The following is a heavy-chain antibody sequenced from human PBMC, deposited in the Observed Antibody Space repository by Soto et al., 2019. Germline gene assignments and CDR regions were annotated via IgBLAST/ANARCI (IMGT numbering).Heavy chain of an antibody. CDR2: INRDGSST. CDR1: GFTFSSCW. CDR3: VRGAAAFAGADY. D-gene: IGHD2-15*01. V-gene: IGHV3-74*01. J-gene: IGHJ4*02. Sequence: EVQLVEAGGGSVQPGGSLRLSCEGSGFTFSSCWMHWVRQAPGKGLVWVARINRDGSSTTYGDPVKGRLAISRDNAKNTLYLQMNSLRAEDTALYYCVRGAAAFAGADYWGQGTLVSVSS.